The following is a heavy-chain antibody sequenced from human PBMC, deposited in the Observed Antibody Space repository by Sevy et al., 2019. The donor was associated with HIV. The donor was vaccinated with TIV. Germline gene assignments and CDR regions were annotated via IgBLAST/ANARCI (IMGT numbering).Heavy chain of an antibody. CDR1: GYTFTSYG. Sequence: ASVKVSCKASGYTFTSYGISWVRQAPGQGLEWMGWISAYNGNTNYAQKLQGRVTMTTDTSTSTAYMELRSLRSDDTTVYYCARGHDYYGSGHMDVWGQGTTVTVSS. J-gene: IGHJ6*02. V-gene: IGHV1-18*01. CDR2: ISAYNGNT. CDR3: ARGHDYYGSGHMDV. D-gene: IGHD3-10*01.